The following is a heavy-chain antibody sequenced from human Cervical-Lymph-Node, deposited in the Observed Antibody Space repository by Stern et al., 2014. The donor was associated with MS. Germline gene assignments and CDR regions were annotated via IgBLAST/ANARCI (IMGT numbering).Heavy chain of an antibody. J-gene: IGHJ4*02. V-gene: IGHV7-4-1*02. Sequence: QVQLVESGSELKKPGASVKVSCKASGYNLTTYAINWVRQAPGQGLEWMGWINTKTGNQTYAQGFTGRFVFSLDTSINTAYLQISSLKAEDSAVYYCATWGAGSSPPLFYWGQGTLVTVSS. CDR3: ATWGAGSSPPLFY. D-gene: IGHD6-6*01. CDR2: INTKTGNQ. CDR1: GYNLTTYA.